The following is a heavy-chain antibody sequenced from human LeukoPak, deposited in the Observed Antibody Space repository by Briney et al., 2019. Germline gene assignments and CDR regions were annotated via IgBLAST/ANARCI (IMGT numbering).Heavy chain of an antibody. D-gene: IGHD3-10*01. CDR3: ATLIWELWFGDLVAAFDI. J-gene: IGHJ3*02. V-gene: IGHV3-23*01. Sequence: GGSLRLSCAASGFTFSSYAMSWVRQAPGKGLEWVSAISGSGGSTYYADSVKGRFTISRDNSKNTLYLQMNSLRAEDTAVYYCATLIWELWFGDLVAAFDIWGQGTMVTVSS. CDR1: GFTFSSYA. CDR2: ISGSGGST.